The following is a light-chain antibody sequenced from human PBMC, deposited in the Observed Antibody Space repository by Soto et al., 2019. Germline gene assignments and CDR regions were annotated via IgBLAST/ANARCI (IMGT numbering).Light chain of an antibody. Sequence: IVITHSPGTLSLSPVERATLSFRASQIVSSTYLIWYQQKPGQAPRLLIYGASSRATGVPDRFSGGGSGTDFTLTISRLEPEDFAVYYCQHFVNSLTWTFGQGTKVDIK. CDR2: GAS. V-gene: IGKV3-20*01. CDR1: QIVSSTY. J-gene: IGKJ1*01. CDR3: QHFVNSLTWT.